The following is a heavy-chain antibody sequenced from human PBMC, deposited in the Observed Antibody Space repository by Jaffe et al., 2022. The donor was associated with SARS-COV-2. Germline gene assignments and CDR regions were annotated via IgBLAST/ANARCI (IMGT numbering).Heavy chain of an antibody. J-gene: IGHJ4*02. V-gene: IGHV3-66*02. CDR1: QFTVRNNY. CDR2: IYAGGDT. CDR3: TGEGYSYGSFDF. D-gene: IGHD5-18*01. Sequence: EVQLVESGGGLVQPGESLRLSCTASQFTVRNNYMSWVRQAPGKGLEWVSIIYAGGDTYYADSVKGRFTISRDTSRDMMYLQMKSLRVEDTAVYYCTGEGYSYGSFDFWGQGTLVTVSS.